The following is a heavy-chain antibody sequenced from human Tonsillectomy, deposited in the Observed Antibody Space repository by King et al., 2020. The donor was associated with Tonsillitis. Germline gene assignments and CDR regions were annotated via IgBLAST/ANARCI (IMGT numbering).Heavy chain of an antibody. CDR3: ARERYDSSGYFDY. CDR1: GFTFSSYA. Sequence: QLVESGGGVVQPGRSLRLSCAASGFTFSSYAMHWVRQAPGKGLEWVAVISYDGSNKYYADSVKGRFTISRDNSKNTLYLQMNSLRAEDTAVYYCARERYDSSGYFDYWGQGTLVTVSS. V-gene: IGHV3-30*04. J-gene: IGHJ4*02. D-gene: IGHD3-22*01. CDR2: ISYDGSNK.